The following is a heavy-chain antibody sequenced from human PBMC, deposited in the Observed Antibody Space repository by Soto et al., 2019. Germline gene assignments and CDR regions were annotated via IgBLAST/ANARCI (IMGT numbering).Heavy chain of an antibody. CDR2: NHFNGGT. J-gene: IGHJ6*03. CDR1: GVSINNYY. V-gene: IGHV4-59*01. CDR3: ARAPGYYYMDV. Sequence: ASETLSLTCAVSGVSINNYYWTWIRQPPGRGLEWIGFNHFNGGTNYNPSLKGRVTISLDTSKNQFVLRLSSVTASDTALYYCARAPGYYYMDVWGKGTTVTVSS.